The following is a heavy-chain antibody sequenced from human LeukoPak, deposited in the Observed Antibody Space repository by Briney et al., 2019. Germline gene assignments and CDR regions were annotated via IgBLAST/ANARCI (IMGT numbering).Heavy chain of an antibody. CDR2: IRSGGNT. D-gene: IGHD5-24*01. V-gene: IGHV3-53*01. Sequence: PGGSLRLSCAASGFSVSSNYVSWVRQAPGKGLEWVSVIRSGGNTEHADSVKGRFTISRDNSKNTLYLQMNSLRADDTAVYYCAKEFSFRDGYNHGFDDWGQGTLVTVSS. J-gene: IGHJ4*02. CDR1: GFSVSSNY. CDR3: AKEFSFRDGYNHGFDD.